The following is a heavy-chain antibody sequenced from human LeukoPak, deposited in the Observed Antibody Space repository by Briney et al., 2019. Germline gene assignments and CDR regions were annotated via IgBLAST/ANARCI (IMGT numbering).Heavy chain of an antibody. D-gene: IGHD1-1*01. V-gene: IGHV3-30*02. J-gene: IGHJ4*02. Sequence: GGSLRLSCAASGFTFSNYGMHWVRQAPGKGLEWVAFIWYDGSKKYYADSVKGRFTISRDNSKNTLFLQMNSLRAEDTAVYYCSRDGYNSIDYWGQGTLVTVSS. CDR1: GFTFSNYG. CDR2: IWYDGSKK. CDR3: SRDGYNSIDY.